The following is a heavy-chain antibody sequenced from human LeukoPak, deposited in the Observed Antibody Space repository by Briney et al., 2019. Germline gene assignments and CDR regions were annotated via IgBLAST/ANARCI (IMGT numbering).Heavy chain of an antibody. CDR3: AADQQLEVYYGMDV. CDR1: GFTFTSSA. V-gene: IGHV1-58*01. J-gene: IGHJ6*04. D-gene: IGHD6-13*01. Sequence: SVKVSCKASGFTFTSSAVQWVRQARGQRLEWIGWIVVGSGNTNYAQKFQERVTITRDMSTSTACMELSSLRSEDTAVYYCAADQQLEVYYGMDVWGKGTTVTVSS. CDR2: IVVGSGNT.